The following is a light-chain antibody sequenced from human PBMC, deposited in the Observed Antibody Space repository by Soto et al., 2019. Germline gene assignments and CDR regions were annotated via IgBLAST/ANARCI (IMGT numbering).Light chain of an antibody. Sequence: LTQPASVSGSPGQSITISCTGTSSDVGGYNYVSWYQQHPGKAPKLMIYDVSNRPSGVSNRFSGSKSGNTASLTISGLQAEDEADYYCSSYTSSSSLGVFGTGTKVTVL. CDR1: SSDVGGYNY. CDR3: SSYTSSSSLGV. J-gene: IGLJ1*01. V-gene: IGLV2-14*01. CDR2: DVS.